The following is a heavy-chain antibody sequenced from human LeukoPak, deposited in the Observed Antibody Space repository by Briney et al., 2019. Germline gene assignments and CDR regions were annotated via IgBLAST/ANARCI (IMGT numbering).Heavy chain of an antibody. V-gene: IGHV4-34*01. CDR1: GGSFSGYY. J-gene: IGHJ4*02. CDR3: ARVRGRSYYDSSGYLDY. Sequence: SETLSLTCAVYGGSFSGYYWSWIRQPPGKGLEWIGEINHSGSTNYNPSLKSRVTISVDTSKNQFSLKLSSATAADTAVYYCARVRGRSYYDSSGYLDYWGQGTLVTVSS. CDR2: INHSGST. D-gene: IGHD3-22*01.